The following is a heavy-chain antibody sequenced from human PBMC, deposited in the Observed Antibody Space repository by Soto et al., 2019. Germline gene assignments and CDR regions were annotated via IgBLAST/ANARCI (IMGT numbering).Heavy chain of an antibody. Sequence: EVQLLESGGGLVQPGGSLRLSCAASGFTFSSYVMNWVRLAPGKGLEWVSAISSSAGRTYYADSVKGRFTISRDNSKNTLYLQMNSLRAEDTAVYYCARGWGGNGLNWFDPWGQGTLVTVSS. CDR1: GFTFSSYV. V-gene: IGHV3-23*01. CDR2: ISSSAGRT. D-gene: IGHD1-26*01. J-gene: IGHJ5*02. CDR3: ARGWGGNGLNWFDP.